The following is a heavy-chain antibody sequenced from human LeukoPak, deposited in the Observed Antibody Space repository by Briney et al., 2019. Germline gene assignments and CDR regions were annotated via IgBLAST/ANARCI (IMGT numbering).Heavy chain of an antibody. Sequence: GGSLRLSCAASGFTFSSYSMNWVRQAPGKGLEWVSSISSSSSYIYYADSVKGRFTISRDNAKNSLYLQMNSLRAEDTAVYYCARGYYYDSSGYYAVSYWGRGTLVTVSS. D-gene: IGHD3-22*01. CDR3: ARGYYYDSSGYYAVSY. J-gene: IGHJ4*02. V-gene: IGHV3-21*01. CDR2: ISSSSSYI. CDR1: GFTFSSYS.